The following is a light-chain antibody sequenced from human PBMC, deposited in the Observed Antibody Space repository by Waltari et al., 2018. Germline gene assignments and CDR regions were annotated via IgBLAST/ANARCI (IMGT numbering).Light chain of an antibody. J-gene: IGLJ3*02. CDR2: SNN. V-gene: IGLV1-44*01. CDR1: TSNIGANT. CDR3: ATWDDTLNVWM. Sequence: QSVLTQPPSASGTPGQLVTIACSGGTSNIGANTANWYQPPPGTAPKLLIYSNNQRPSGVPDRFSGSKSGTSASLAISGLQSEDEADYYCATWDDTLNVWMFGGGTKLTVL.